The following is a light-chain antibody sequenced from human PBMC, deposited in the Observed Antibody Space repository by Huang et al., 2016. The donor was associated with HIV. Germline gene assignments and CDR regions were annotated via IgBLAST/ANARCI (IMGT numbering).Light chain of an antibody. Sequence: DIQMTQSPSSLSASVGDRVTITCRASQRISKYLNWYRQRPGNAPQLLISTASNLQSGVPSRFSGSGSGTDFTLTISDLQREDFATYYCQQTYVTPRTFGPGTTVDI. CDR3: QQTYVTPRT. V-gene: IGKV1-39*01. J-gene: IGKJ3*01. CDR1: QRISKY. CDR2: TAS.